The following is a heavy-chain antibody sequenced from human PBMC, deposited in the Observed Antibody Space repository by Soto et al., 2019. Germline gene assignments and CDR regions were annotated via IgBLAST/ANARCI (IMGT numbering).Heavy chain of an antibody. CDR2: IWYDGSNK. V-gene: IGHV3-33*01. CDR1: GFTFSSYG. CDR3: AREGEGGARHYYYYGMDV. Sequence: HPGGSLRLSCAASGFTFSSYGMHWVRQAPGKGLEWVAVIWYDGSNKYYADSVKGRFTISRDNSKNTLYLQMNSLRAEDTAVYYCAREGEGGARHYYYYGMDVWGQGTTVTVSS. D-gene: IGHD1-26*01. J-gene: IGHJ6*02.